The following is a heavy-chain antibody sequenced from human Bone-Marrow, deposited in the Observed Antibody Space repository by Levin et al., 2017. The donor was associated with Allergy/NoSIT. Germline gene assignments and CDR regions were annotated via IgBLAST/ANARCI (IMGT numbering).Heavy chain of an antibody. CDR2: IYSSGST. CDR1: CGSISSSTYY. V-gene: IGHV4-39*01. CDR3: ATPFLAYQSCDY. J-gene: IGHJ4*02. Sequence: SETLSLTCTVSCGSISSSTYYWGWIRQPPGKGLEWIGSIYSSGSTYYNPSLKGRVTISVDTSKNQFSLKLSSVTAADTAVYYCATPFLAYQSCDYWGQGTLVTVSA. D-gene: IGHD2-2*01.